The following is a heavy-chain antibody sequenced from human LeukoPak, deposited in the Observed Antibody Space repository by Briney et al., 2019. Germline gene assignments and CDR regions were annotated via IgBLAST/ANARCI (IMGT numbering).Heavy chain of an antibody. J-gene: IGHJ3*02. CDR1: GFTFSSYS. Sequence: PGGSLRLSCAASGFTFSSYSMNWVRQAPGKGLEWVSSISSSSSYIYYADSVKGRFTISRDNAKNSLYLQMNSLRAEDTAVYYCARDPKPYCSSTSCSSNAFDIWGQGTMVTVSS. V-gene: IGHV3-21*01. CDR3: ARDPKPYCSSTSCSSNAFDI. D-gene: IGHD2-2*01. CDR2: ISSSSSYI.